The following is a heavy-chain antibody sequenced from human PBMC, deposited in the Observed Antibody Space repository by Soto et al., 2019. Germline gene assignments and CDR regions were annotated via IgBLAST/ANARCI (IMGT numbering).Heavy chain of an antibody. CDR3: ARGVGEVGATKVYFDY. CDR2: IIPIFGTA. D-gene: IGHD1-26*01. J-gene: IGHJ4*02. Sequence: VQLVPSGAEVKKPGSSVKVSCQASGGTFSSYAISWVRQAPGQGLEWMGGIIPIFGTANYPLKFQGRVTDTADESTSTAYMELSSLRSEDTAVYYRARGVGEVGATKVYFDYWGQGTLVTVSS. V-gene: IGHV1-69*01. CDR1: GGTFSSYA.